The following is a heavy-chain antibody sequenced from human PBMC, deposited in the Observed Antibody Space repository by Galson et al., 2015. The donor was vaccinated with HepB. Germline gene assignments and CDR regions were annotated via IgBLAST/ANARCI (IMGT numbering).Heavy chain of an antibody. Sequence: SVKVSCKVSGYTLTDLSMHWVRQAPGKGLEWMGGFDPEDGETIYAQKFQGRVTMTEDTSTDTAYMELSSLRSEDTAVYYCATSPLKGSYQGRFDYWGQGTLVTVSS. J-gene: IGHJ4*02. CDR3: ATSPLKGSYQGRFDY. CDR1: GYTLTDLS. V-gene: IGHV1-24*01. CDR2: FDPEDGET. D-gene: IGHD1-26*01.